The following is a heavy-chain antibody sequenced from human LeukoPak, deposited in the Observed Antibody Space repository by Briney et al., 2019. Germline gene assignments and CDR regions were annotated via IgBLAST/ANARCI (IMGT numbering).Heavy chain of an antibody. CDR3: ARDLDLVGTRNWFDP. D-gene: IGHD1-26*01. V-gene: IGHV3-48*04. J-gene: IGHJ5*02. CDR1: GFTFSSYS. CDR2: ISSASGSI. Sequence: GGSLRLSCAASGFTFSSYSMNWVRQAPGKGLEWVSYISSASGSIYYADSVKGRFTISRDNVKNSLYLQMNSLRAEDTAVYYCARDLDLVGTRNWFDPWGQGTLVTVSS.